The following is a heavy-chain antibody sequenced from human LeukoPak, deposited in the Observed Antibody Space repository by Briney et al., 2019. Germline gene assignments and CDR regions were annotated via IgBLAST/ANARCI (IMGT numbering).Heavy chain of an antibody. J-gene: IGHJ3*02. V-gene: IGHV3-30*03. CDR2: ISYDGSNK. CDR1: GFTFSSYG. CDR3: ATPHATRAFDI. Sequence: PGGSLRLSCAASGFTFSSYGMHWVRQAPGKGLEWVAVISYDGSNKYYADSVKGRFTISRDNSKNTLYLQMNSLRAEDTAVYYCATPHATRAFDIWGQGTMVTVSS.